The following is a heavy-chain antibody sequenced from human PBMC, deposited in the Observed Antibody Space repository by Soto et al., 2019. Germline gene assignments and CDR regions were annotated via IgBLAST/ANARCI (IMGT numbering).Heavy chain of an antibody. V-gene: IGHV4-39*01. Sequence: SETLSLTCTVSGGSISSSSYYWGWIRQPPGKGLEWIGGIYYSGSTYYNPSLKSRVTISVDTSKNQFSLKLSSVTAADTAVYYCARHFNKIFGVVRDWFDPWGQGTLVTVSS. CDR3: ARHFNKIFGVVRDWFDP. D-gene: IGHD3-3*01. J-gene: IGHJ5*02. CDR1: GGSISSSSYY. CDR2: IYYSGST.